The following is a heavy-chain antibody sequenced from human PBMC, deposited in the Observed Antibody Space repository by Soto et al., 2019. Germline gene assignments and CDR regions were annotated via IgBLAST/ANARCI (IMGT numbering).Heavy chain of an antibody. J-gene: IGHJ5*02. CDR2: VCHSGII. D-gene: IGHD6-13*01. Sequence: KPSETLSLTCAVSAYNISSFSCWGWIRQSPEKGLEWIGSVCHSGIIYYNPSLKSRVTISLDTSKNQFSLRLSSVTAADTALYYCARDVGTYSISRVWFAPWGQGTLVTVSS. CDR3: ARDVGTYSISRVWFAP. CDR1: AYNISSFSC. V-gene: IGHV4-38-2*02.